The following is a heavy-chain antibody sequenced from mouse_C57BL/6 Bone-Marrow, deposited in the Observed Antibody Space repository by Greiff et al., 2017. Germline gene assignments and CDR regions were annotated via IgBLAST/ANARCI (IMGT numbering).Heavy chain of an antibody. CDR2: IYPGGGYT. Sequence: QVQLQQSGAELVRPGTSVKMSCKASGYTFTNYWIGWAKQRPGHGLEWIGDIYPGGGYTNYNEKFKGKATLTADKSSSTAYMQFSSLTSEDSAIYYCARLRLLYYYAMDYWGQGTSVTVSS. V-gene: IGHV1-63*01. CDR1: GYTFTNYW. J-gene: IGHJ4*01. D-gene: IGHD2-12*01. CDR3: ARLRLLYYYAMDY.